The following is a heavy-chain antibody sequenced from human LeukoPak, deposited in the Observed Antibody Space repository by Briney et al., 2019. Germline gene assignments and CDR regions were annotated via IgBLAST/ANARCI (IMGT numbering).Heavy chain of an antibody. J-gene: IGHJ6*02. CDR1: GGSISSYY. CDR2: IYYSGST. CDR3: ARDLSTPYYYYGMDV. V-gene: IGHV4-59*01. Sequence: SETPSLTCTVSGGSISSYYWSWIRQPPGKGLEWIGYIYYSGSTNYNPSLKSRVTISVDTSKNQFSLKLSSVTAADTAVYYCARDLSTPYYYYGMDVWGQGTTVTVSS.